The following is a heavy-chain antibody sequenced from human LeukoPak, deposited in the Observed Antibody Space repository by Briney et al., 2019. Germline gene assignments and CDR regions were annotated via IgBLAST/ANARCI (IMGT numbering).Heavy chain of an antibody. CDR1: GYTLTELS. J-gene: IGHJ4*02. Sequence: ASVKVSCKVSGYTLTELSMHWVRQAPGKGLEWMGGFDPEDGETIYAQKFQGRVTMTEDTSTDTAYMELSSLRSEDTAVYYCATVHKDIVVVPAAIFYFDYWGQGTLVTVSS. V-gene: IGHV1-24*01. CDR2: FDPEDGET. D-gene: IGHD2-2*02. CDR3: ATVHKDIVVVPAAIFYFDY.